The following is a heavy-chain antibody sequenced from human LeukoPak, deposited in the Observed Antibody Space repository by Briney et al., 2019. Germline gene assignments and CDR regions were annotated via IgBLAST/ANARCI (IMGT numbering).Heavy chain of an antibody. CDR2: ISDSGGST. CDR1: GFTSSSYT. V-gene: IGHV3-23*01. Sequence: GGSLRLSCAASGFTSSSYTMSWVRQAPGRGLEWVSAISDSGGSTYYADSVKGRFTIFRDNSKDTPYLQMNSLRAEDTAVYYCAKRSGDFDYWGQGTLVTVSS. CDR3: AKRSGDFDY. D-gene: IGHD7-27*01. J-gene: IGHJ4*02.